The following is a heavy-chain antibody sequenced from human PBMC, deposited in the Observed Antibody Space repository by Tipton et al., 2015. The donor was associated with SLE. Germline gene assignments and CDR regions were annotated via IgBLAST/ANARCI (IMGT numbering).Heavy chain of an antibody. V-gene: IGHV4-34*01. D-gene: IGHD3-10*01. CDR2: INDSGST. Sequence: TLSLTCTVSGGSISTYYWSWIRQPPGKGLEWIEDINDSGSTNYNPSLKSRVTISVDTSENQVSLNLGSVTAADTAIYYCARGGRELVVFTWFDRWGQGTLVTVSS. CDR1: GGSISTYY. J-gene: IGHJ5*02. CDR3: ARGGRELVVFTWFDR.